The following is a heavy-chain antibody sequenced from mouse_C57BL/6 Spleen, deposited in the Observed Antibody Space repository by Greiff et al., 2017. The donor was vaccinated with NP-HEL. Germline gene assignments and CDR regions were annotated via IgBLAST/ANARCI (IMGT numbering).Heavy chain of an antibody. Sequence: EVKLVESGPVLVKPGASVKMSCKASGYTFTDYYMNWVKQSHGKSLEWIGVINPYNGGTSYNQKFKGKATLTVDKSSSTAYMELNSLTSEDSAVYYCARSTTAVANAMDYWGQGTSVTVSS. D-gene: IGHD1-1*01. V-gene: IGHV1-19*01. CDR2: INPYNGGT. J-gene: IGHJ4*01. CDR3: ARSTTAVANAMDY. CDR1: GYTFTDYY.